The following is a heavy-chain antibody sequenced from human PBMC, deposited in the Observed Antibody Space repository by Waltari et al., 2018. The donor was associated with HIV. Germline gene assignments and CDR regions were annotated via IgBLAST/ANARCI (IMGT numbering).Heavy chain of an antibody. J-gene: IGHJ6*02. Sequence: EVQLVESGGGLVQPGGSLRLTCAASGFTSSSYSMNWVRQAPGKGLEWFSYISSTSNTIYYADSVKGRFTVSRDNAKNSLSLQMNSLRAEDTAVYFCAKEVVALPHYYYYGLDVWGQGTTVTVSS. D-gene: IGHD2-15*01. V-gene: IGHV3-48*04. CDR3: AKEVVALPHYYYYGLDV. CDR2: ISSTSNTI. CDR1: GFTSSSYS.